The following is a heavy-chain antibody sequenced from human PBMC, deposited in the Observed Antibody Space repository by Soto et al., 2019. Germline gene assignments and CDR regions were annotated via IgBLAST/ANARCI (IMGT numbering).Heavy chain of an antibody. D-gene: IGHD3-9*01. CDR3: ATRDYDILTGYLHI. V-gene: IGHV1-2*02. J-gene: IGHJ1*01. Sequence: QAHLVQSGAEVRKPGASLKVSCQALEHTSTINYIHWVRQAREQGLEWLGWINADSGVTIYAEDFRSRVTFTRDTSTSTFLMELSRLSLDDTAMYFCATRDYDILTGYLHIWGQGTLITVSS. CDR2: INADSGVT. CDR1: EHTSTINY.